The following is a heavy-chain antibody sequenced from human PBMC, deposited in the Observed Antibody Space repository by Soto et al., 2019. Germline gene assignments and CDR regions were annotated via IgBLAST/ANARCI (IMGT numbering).Heavy chain of an antibody. Sequence: VQLVESGGGLVQPGGSLRLSCADSGFTFSSYWMHWVRQAPGKGLVWVSRINSDGSSTSYADSVKGRFTISRDNAKNPLCLQINSLRAEDTAVYYCARGFFGAYCLGHWGQGTLVTVSS. CDR1: GFTFSSYW. D-gene: IGHD3-10*01. CDR3: ARGFFGAYCLGH. CDR2: INSDGSST. J-gene: IGHJ4*02. V-gene: IGHV3-74*01.